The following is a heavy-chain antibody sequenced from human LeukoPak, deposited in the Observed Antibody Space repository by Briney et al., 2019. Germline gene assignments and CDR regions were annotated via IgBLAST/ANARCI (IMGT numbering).Heavy chain of an antibody. D-gene: IGHD3-16*01. CDR2: IRYDGSNK. V-gene: IGHV3-30*02. CDR1: GFTFSSYG. J-gene: IGHJ4*02. CDR3: VRDYEWGFDY. Sequence: GGSLRLSCAASGFTFSSYGMHWVRQAPGKGLEWVAFIRYDGSNKYYADSVKGRFTISRDNSKNTLYLQMNSLRAEDTAVYYCVRDYEWGFDYWGQGSLVTVSS.